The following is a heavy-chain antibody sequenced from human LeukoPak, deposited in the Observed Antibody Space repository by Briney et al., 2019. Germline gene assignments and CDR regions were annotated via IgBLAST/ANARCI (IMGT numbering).Heavy chain of an antibody. CDR2: INPNSGGT. J-gene: IGHJ6*03. CDR3: AREGRYFDWLGYYYYYYMDV. CDR1: GYTFTGYY. Sequence: ASVKVSCKASGYTFTGYYMHRVRQAPGQRLEWMGWINPNSGGTNYAQKLQGRVTMTTDTYTSTAYMELRSLRSDDTAVYYCAREGRYFDWLGYYYYYYMDVWGKGTTVTISS. D-gene: IGHD3-9*01. V-gene: IGHV1-2*02.